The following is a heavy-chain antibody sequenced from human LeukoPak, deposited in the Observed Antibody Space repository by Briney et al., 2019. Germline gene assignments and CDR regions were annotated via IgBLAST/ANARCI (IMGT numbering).Heavy chain of an antibody. CDR2: ISSSGSTI. Sequence: GGSLRLSFAASGFTFSDYYMSWIRQAPGKGLEWVSYISSSGSTIYYADSVKGRFTISRDNAKNSLYLQMNSLRAEDTAVYYCARLQEMATPYYFDYWGQGTLVTVSS. CDR1: GFTFSDYY. V-gene: IGHV3-11*01. D-gene: IGHD5-24*01. CDR3: ARLQEMATPYYFDY. J-gene: IGHJ4*02.